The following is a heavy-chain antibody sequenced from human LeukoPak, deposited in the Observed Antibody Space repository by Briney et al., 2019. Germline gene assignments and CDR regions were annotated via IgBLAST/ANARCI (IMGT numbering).Heavy chain of an antibody. CDR3: ARDSGPDAFDI. D-gene: IGHD6-25*01. CDR2: IYYSGST. J-gene: IGHJ3*02. Sequence: SETLSLTCTDSGGSISSYYWSWIRQPPGKGLEWIGYIYYSGSTNYNPSLKSRGTISVDTSKNQFSLKLSSVTAADTAVYYCARDSGPDAFDIWGQGTMVTVSS. CDR1: GGSISSYY. V-gene: IGHV4-59*01.